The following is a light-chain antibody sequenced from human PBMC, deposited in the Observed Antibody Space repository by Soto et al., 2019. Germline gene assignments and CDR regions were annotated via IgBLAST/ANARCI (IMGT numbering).Light chain of an antibody. J-gene: IGKJ1*01. CDR2: GAS. CDR3: QQDDTSHRT. V-gene: IGKV3-20*01. CDR1: QRVSSNY. Sequence: EIVLTQSPGTLSLSPGERATLSCRASQRVSSNYLAWYQQKRGQDPRLLIYGASSRATGIPTRFSGSGSGTDFTLTISRLEPEDFAVYYCQQDDTSHRTFGQGTKVEI.